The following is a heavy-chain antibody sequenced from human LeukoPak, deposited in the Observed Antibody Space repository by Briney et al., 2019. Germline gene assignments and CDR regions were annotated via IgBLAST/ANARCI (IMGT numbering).Heavy chain of an antibody. CDR1: GFTFSSYG. Sequence: PGGSLRLSCATSGFTFSSYGMHWVRQAPGKGLEWVAVIWFDGSNKYYADSVKGRFTISRDDSKNTVNLQMDSLRAEDTAVYYCVRDQTWYFDLWGRGTLVTVSS. CDR2: IWFDGSNK. CDR3: VRDQTWYFDL. J-gene: IGHJ2*01. V-gene: IGHV3-33*01.